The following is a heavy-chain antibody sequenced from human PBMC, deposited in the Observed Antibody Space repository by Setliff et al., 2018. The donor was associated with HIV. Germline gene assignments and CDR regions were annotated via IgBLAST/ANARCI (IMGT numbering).Heavy chain of an antibody. D-gene: IGHD3-22*01. CDR1: GGSISSSW. CDR2: IYHSGST. V-gene: IGHV4-4*02. J-gene: IGHJ4*02. Sequence: SETLSLTCAVSGGSISSSWWSWVRQSPGKGLEWIGEIYHSGSTHYNPSLQSRVTISVDKSKSQFSLKLNSVTAADTAVYYCGGNGYYSIDYWGQGTLVTVSS. CDR3: GGNGYYSIDY.